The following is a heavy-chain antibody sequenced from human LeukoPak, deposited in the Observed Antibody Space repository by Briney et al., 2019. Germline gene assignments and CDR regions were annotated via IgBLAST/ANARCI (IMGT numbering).Heavy chain of an antibody. J-gene: IGHJ6*03. CDR2: ISVSGGST. V-gene: IGHV3-23*01. CDR3: AKVMYYYDSSGYSDYYYMDV. CDR1: GFTFSSYA. Sequence: GGSLRLSCAASGFTFSSYAMNWVRQAPGKGLEWVSAISVSGGSTFYADSVKGRFTISRDNSKNTLYLQMNSLRAEDTAGYYCAKVMYYYDSSGYSDYYYMDVWGKGTTVTVSS. D-gene: IGHD3-22*01.